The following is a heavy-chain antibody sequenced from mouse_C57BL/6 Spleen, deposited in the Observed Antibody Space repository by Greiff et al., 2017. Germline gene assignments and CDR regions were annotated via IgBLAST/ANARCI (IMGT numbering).Heavy chain of an antibody. V-gene: IGHV1-20*01. J-gene: IGHJ3*01. Sequence: VQLQQSGPELVKPGDSVKISCKASGYSFTGYFMNWVMQSHGKSLEWIGRINPYNGDTFYNQKFKGKATLTVDKSSSTAHMELRSLTSEDSAVYYCARDDYYGASFAYWGQGTLVTVSA. CDR2: INPYNGDT. CDR3: ARDDYYGASFAY. CDR1: GYSFTGYF. D-gene: IGHD1-1*01.